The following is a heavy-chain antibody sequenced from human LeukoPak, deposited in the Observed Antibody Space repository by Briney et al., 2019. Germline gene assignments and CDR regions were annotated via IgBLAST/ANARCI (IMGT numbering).Heavy chain of an antibody. CDR3: ARADYYDSSGQPMAAFDI. V-gene: IGHV4-31*03. CDR2: IYYSGST. D-gene: IGHD3-22*01. Sequence: PSETLSLTCTVSGGSISSGGYYWSWIRQHPGKGLERIGYIYYSGSTYYNPSLKSRVTISVDTSKNQFSLKLSSVTAADTAVYYCARADYYDSSGQPMAAFDIWGQGTMVTVSS. CDR1: GGSISSGGYY. J-gene: IGHJ3*02.